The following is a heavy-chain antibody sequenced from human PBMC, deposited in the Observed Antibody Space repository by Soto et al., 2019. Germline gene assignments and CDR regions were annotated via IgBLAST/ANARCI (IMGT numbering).Heavy chain of an antibody. J-gene: IGHJ4*02. CDR1: GFSFSTYA. CDR3: ARGVGLGYYFDY. V-gene: IGHV3-48*02. CDR2: ISSTSSTM. D-gene: IGHD2-15*01. Sequence: PGGSLRLSCVASGFSFSTYAMNWVRQAPGKGLEWVSYISSTSSTMYYADAVRGRFTISRDNAKNSLYLQVHSLRDEDTAVYYCARGVGLGYYFDYWGQGTLVTVSS.